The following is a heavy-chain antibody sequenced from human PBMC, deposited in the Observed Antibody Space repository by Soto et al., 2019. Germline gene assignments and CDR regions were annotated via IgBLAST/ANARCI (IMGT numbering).Heavy chain of an antibody. Sequence: ASVKVSCKASGYTFTSYAMHWVRQAPGQRLEWMGWINAGNGNTKYSQKFQGRVTITRDTSASTAYMELSSLRVEDTAVYYCARGGRQLRYFDWLGFDPWGQGTLVTVSS. CDR2: INAGNGNT. V-gene: IGHV1-3*01. J-gene: IGHJ5*02. CDR3: ARGGRQLRYFDWLGFDP. D-gene: IGHD3-9*01. CDR1: GYTFTSYA.